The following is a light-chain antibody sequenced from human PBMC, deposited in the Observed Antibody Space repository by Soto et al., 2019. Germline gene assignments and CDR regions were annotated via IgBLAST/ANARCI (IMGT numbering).Light chain of an antibody. Sequence: DIQMTQSPSSLSASVGDRVTITCQATQAISNYLNWYQLKPGKAPTLLIYDASNLETGVPSRFSGSGSGTDFSFTISSLQPEDIATYYCHQYDNLPLTFGQGTRLEIK. V-gene: IGKV1-33*01. CDR3: HQYDNLPLT. CDR2: DAS. CDR1: QAISNY. J-gene: IGKJ5*01.